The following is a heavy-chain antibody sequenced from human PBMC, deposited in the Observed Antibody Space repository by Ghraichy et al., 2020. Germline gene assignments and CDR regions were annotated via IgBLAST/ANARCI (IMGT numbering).Heavy chain of an antibody. D-gene: IGHD2-15*01. CDR2: IYSSGST. Sequence: SETLSLTCSVPGASISSGSYYWNWLRQPAGKGLEWIGRIYSSGSTDYNLSLKIRVTMAVDTSKYQFSLKVTSVTASDTAVYYCARGWSTGGTDAFDIWGQGTRVTVSS. CDR1: GASISSGSYY. J-gene: IGHJ3*02. CDR3: ARGWSTGGTDAFDI. V-gene: IGHV4-61*02.